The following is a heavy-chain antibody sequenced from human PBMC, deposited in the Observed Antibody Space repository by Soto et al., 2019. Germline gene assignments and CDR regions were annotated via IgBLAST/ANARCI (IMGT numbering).Heavy chain of an antibody. CDR1: GDSASSNSAA. D-gene: IGHD6-19*01. CDR2: TYYRSKWYN. J-gene: IGHJ6*02. Sequence: SQTLSLTCAISGDSASSNSAAWNWIRQSPSRGLEWLGRTYYRSKWYNDYAVSVKSRITINPDTSKNQFSLQLNSVTPEDTAVYYCARDEGSGSYYYYYGMDVWGQGTTVTVSS. V-gene: IGHV6-1*01. CDR3: ARDEGSGSYYYYYGMDV.